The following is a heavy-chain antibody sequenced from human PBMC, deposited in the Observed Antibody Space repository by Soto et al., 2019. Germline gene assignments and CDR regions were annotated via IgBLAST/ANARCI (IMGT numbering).Heavy chain of an antibody. CDR1: GFTFSSYA. CDR2: ISGSGGST. J-gene: IGHJ4*02. CDR3: ARDRHLSSGWYEHSDY. V-gene: IGHV3-23*01. Sequence: GGSLRLSCAASGFTFSSYAMSWVRQAPGKGLEWVSAISGSGGSTYYADSVKGRFTISRDNSKNTLYLQMNSLRAADTAIYYCARDRHLSSGWYEHSDYWGQGTLVTVSS. D-gene: IGHD6-19*01.